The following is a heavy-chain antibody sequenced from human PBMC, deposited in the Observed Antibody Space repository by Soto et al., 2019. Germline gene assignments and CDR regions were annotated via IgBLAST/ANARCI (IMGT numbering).Heavy chain of an antibody. CDR1: EFTFSNYE. V-gene: IGHV3-48*03. J-gene: IGHJ4*02. Sequence: PGGSLRLSCVGSEFTFSNYEMNWVRQAPGKGLEWVSYISYTGSTIYYADSVRGRFTISRDNSKNSLYLQMNSLRAEDTAVYYCARGLRNYYDRSGLHYWGQGTLVTVS. CDR3: ARGLRNYYDRSGLHY. CDR2: ISYTGSTI. D-gene: IGHD3-22*01.